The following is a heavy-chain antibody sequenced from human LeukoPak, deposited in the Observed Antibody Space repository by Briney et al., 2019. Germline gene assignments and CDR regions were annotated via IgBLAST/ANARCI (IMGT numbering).Heavy chain of an antibody. Sequence: GGSLRLSCAASGFTFSSYSMNWVRQTPGKGLEWVSSISSSSSYIHYADSVKGRFTISRDNAKNSLYLQMNSLRAEDTAVYYCARIAVAGTSDYWGQGTLVTVSS. CDR1: GFTFSSYS. CDR3: ARIAVAGTSDY. CDR2: ISSSSSYI. J-gene: IGHJ4*02. V-gene: IGHV3-21*01. D-gene: IGHD6-19*01.